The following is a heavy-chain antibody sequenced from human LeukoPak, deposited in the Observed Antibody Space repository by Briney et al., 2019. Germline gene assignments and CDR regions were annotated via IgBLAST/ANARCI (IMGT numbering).Heavy chain of an antibody. CDR3: AKDLDSSGYYDY. CDR2: INTDGSST. Sequence: PAGGSLRPSCAASGFTFSSYWMHWVRQAPGKGLVWVSRINTDGSSTSYADSVKGRFTISRDNSKNTLYLQMNSLRAEDTAVYYCAKDLDSSGYYDYWGQGTLVTVSS. CDR1: GFTFSSYW. D-gene: IGHD3-22*01. V-gene: IGHV3-74*01. J-gene: IGHJ4*02.